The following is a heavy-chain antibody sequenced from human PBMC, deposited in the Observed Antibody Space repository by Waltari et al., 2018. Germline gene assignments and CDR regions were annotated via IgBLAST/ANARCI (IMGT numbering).Heavy chain of an antibody. J-gene: IGHJ2*01. D-gene: IGHD6-6*01. CDR1: GGSFSGYY. CDR2: INHSGSP. CDR3: ARLPEKIAARNWYFDL. V-gene: IGHV4-34*01. Sequence: QVQLQQWGAGLLKPSETLSLTCAVYGGSFSGYYWSWNRQPPGKGLEWIGEINHSGSPNYNPSLKSRVTISVDTSKNQFSLKLSSVTAADTAVYYCARLPEKIAARNWYFDLWGRGTLVTVSS.